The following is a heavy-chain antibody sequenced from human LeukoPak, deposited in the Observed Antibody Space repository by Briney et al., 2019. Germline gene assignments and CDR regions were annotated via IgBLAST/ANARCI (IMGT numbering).Heavy chain of an antibody. CDR3: AASSGVTLGRF. V-gene: IGHV4-31*03. Sequence: KPSETLSLTCTVSGGSISSGSHYYNWIRQHPGKGLEWIGHIYYTGITSYNPSLKSRVTMSVDTSMNQVSLKVTSLTAADTAVYYCAASSGVTLGRFWGQGALVTVSS. D-gene: IGHD3-16*01. CDR1: GGSISSGSHY. CDR2: IYYTGIT. J-gene: IGHJ4*02.